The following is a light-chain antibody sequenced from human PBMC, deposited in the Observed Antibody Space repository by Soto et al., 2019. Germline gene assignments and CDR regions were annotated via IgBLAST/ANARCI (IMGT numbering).Light chain of an antibody. CDR3: LQSYSTPRT. CDR1: QSIGNS. J-gene: IGKJ1*01. V-gene: IGKV1-39*01. CDR2: AAS. Sequence: DIQMTQSPSSLSASVRDRVTITCRASQSIGNSLNWYQQQPGKPPKLLINAASSLQSGVPSRFTGGGSGTDFTLTISDLQPEDFAAYYCLQSYSTPRTFGPGTKVEIK.